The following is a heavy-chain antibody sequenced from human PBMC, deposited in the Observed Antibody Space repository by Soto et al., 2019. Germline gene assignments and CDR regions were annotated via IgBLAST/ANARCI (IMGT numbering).Heavy chain of an antibody. CDR2: MWYDGSSQ. Sequence: QVQLVESGGGVVQPGRSLRLSCVASGFTFTTYGMHWVRQSPGKGLEWVASMWYDGSSQYYADSVKGRFTISIDTSKNIVYLQMNSLRADDTAVYSCAREDVYESVRDYYYYGLDVWGQGTTVTVSS. V-gene: IGHV3-33*01. D-gene: IGHD3-22*01. CDR3: AREDVYESVRDYYYYGLDV. CDR1: GFTFTTYG. J-gene: IGHJ6*02.